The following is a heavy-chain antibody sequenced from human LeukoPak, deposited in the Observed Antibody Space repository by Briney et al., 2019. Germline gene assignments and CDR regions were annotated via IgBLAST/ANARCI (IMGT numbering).Heavy chain of an antibody. D-gene: IGHD6-19*01. Sequence: PGGSLRLSCAASGFSFSTYSMIWVRQAPGKGLEWVSSVSGTSKYIYYADSVRGRFTISRDNAKNTVYLQMNSLRAEDTAVYYCARWYSSGWYSDYWGQGTLVTVSS. J-gene: IGHJ4*02. CDR2: VSGTSKYI. V-gene: IGHV3-21*06. CDR3: ARWYSSGWYSDY. CDR1: GFSFSTYS.